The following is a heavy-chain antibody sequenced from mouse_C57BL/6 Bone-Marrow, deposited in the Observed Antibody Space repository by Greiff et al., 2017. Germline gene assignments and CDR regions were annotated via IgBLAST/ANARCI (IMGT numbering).Heavy chain of an antibody. Sequence: QVQLQQPGAELVRPGTSVKLSCKASGYTFTSYWMHWVKQRPGQGLEWIGVIDPSVSYTNYNQKFKGKATLTVDTSSTTAYMQLSSLTSEDSAVYYCATYYYGMAWFAYWGQGTLVTVSA. CDR3: ATYYYGMAWFAY. CDR2: IDPSVSYT. V-gene: IGHV1-59*01. D-gene: IGHD1-1*01. CDR1: GYTFTSYW. J-gene: IGHJ3*01.